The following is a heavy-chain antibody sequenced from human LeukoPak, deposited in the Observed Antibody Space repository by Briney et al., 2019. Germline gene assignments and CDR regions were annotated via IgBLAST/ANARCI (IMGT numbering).Heavy chain of an antibody. D-gene: IGHD3-22*01. J-gene: IGHJ4*02. CDR3: ARDLYRIVVVPHYFDY. V-gene: IGHV3-7*01. Sequence: GGSLRLSCAASGFTFDDYGMSWVRQAPGKGLEWVVNIKQDGSEKYYVDSVKGRFTISRDNAKNSLYLQMNSLRAEDTAVYYCARDLYRIVVVPHYFDYWGQGTLVTVSS. CDR2: IKQDGSEK. CDR1: GFTFDDYG.